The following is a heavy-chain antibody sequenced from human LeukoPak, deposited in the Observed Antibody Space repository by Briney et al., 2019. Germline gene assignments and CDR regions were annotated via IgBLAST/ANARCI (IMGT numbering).Heavy chain of an antibody. J-gene: IGHJ3*02. CDR2: ISGSSGNT. CDR1: GFTFSTYA. Sequence: GGSLRLSGAASGFTFSTYAMNWVRQARGKGLEWVSGISGSSGNTYYLDSVKGRFTISRDNSKNTLYLQMNNLRAEDTATYYCAKRGTTVNGYVIWGQGTMDTVSS. CDR3: AKRGTTVNGYVI. D-gene: IGHD4-11*01. V-gene: IGHV3-23*01.